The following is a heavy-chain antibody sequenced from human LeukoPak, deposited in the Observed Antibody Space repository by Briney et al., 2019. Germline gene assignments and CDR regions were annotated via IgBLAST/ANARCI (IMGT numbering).Heavy chain of an antibody. Sequence: PSETLSLTCTVSGYSISSGYYWGWIRQPPGKGLEWIGYIYYSGSTNYNPSLKSRVTISVDTSKNHFSLKLSSVTAADTAVYYCTRGSGYYVYWGQGTLVTVSS. J-gene: IGHJ4*02. CDR3: TRGSGYYVY. V-gene: IGHV4-38-2*02. CDR1: GYSISSGYY. D-gene: IGHD3-22*01. CDR2: IYYSGST.